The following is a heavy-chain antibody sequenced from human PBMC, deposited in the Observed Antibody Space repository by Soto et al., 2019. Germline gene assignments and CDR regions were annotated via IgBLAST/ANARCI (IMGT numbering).Heavy chain of an antibody. CDR2: INPSGGST. CDR1: GYTFTSYY. D-gene: IGHD3-9*01. J-gene: IGHJ3*02. CDR3: ARRGPGADYDILTGYGSIGAFDI. V-gene: IGHV1-46*01. Sequence: ASVKVSCKASGYTFTSYYMHWVRQAPGQGLEWMGIINPSGGSTSYAQKFQGRVTMTRDTSTSTVYMELSSLRSEDTAVYYCARRGPGADYDILTGYGSIGAFDIWGQGTMVTVSS.